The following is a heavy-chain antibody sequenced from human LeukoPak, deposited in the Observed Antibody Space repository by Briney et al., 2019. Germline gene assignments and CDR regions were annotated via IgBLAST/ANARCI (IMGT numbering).Heavy chain of an antibody. D-gene: IGHD3-3*01. CDR2: IYYSGST. V-gene: IGHV4-39*01. J-gene: IGHJ5*02. CDR1: GGSISSSSYY. CDR3: ASLNCITIFGVVLANWSVA. Sequence: PSETLSLTCTVSGGSISSSSYYWGWIRQPPGKGLEWIGSIYYSGSTYYNPSLKSRVTISVDTSKNQFSLKLSSVTAADTAVYYCASLNCITIFGVVLANWSVARWQGTLVTVSS.